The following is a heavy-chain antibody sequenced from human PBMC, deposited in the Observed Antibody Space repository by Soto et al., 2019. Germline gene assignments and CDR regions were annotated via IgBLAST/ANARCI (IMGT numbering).Heavy chain of an antibody. D-gene: IGHD2-2*01. J-gene: IGHJ6*01. CDR2: INGSGGSS. Sequence: EVPLLESGGGLAQPGGSLRLSCEASGFTFKNYAMSWVRQAPGKGLEGISIINGSGGSSFYADSVKGRFTISRDNSKNPLCLHMNSLRVDDTAGFFCAKDTQTHAVAAAILRQHTYYGMDAWGQGTAVTVSS. V-gene: IGHV3-23*01. CDR3: AKDTQTHAVAAAILRQHTYYGMDA. CDR1: GFTFKNYA.